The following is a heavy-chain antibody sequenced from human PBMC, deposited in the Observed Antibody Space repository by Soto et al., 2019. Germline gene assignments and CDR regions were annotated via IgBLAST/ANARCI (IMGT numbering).Heavy chain of an antibody. V-gene: IGHV3-30-3*01. CDR3: ARVQTGRTTACGGHIDH. CDR1: GFTFSTHA. J-gene: IGHJ4*02. Sequence: QVQLVESGGGVVQPGRSLRLSCAASGFTFSTHAMHWVRQAPGKGLECVAIVSFDGTNKYHADSVKGRFTISRDNSKKTIYMQMSGLIRDDTAGYYCARVQTGRTTACGGHIDHWGQGTLGTVSS. D-gene: IGHD2-21*01. CDR2: VSFDGTNK.